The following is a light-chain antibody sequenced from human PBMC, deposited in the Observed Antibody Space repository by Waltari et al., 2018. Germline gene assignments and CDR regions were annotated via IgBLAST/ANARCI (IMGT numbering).Light chain of an antibody. Sequence: DIVMTQSPDSLAVSLGERATINCKSSQSLLYKSNNKNYLAWDQQKPGQPPKLLIYWASTRESGVPDRFSGSGSGTDFTLTISSLQAEDVAVYYCQQYYSTPWTFGQGTKVEVK. CDR3: QQYYSTPWT. V-gene: IGKV4-1*01. J-gene: IGKJ1*01. CDR2: WAS. CDR1: QSLLYKSNNKNY.